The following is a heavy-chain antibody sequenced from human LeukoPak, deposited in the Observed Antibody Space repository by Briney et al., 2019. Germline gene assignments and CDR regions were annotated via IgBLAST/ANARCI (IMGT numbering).Heavy chain of an antibody. V-gene: IGHV3-7*01. J-gene: IGHJ3*02. Sequence: PGGSLRLSGAASGFTFSSYWMSWVRQAPGKGLGWVANIKQDGSEKYYVDSVKGRFTISRDNAKNSLCLQMNSLRAEDTAVYYCGRVGGRSKAAKGDAFDIWGQGTMVVVSS. CDR2: IKQDGSEK. CDR1: GFTFSSYW. CDR3: GRVGGRSKAAKGDAFDI. D-gene: IGHD6-6*01.